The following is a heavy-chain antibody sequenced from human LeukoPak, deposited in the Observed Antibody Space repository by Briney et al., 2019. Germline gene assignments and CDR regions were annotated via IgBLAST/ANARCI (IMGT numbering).Heavy chain of an antibody. J-gene: IGHJ4*02. CDR2: ISGSGGST. CDR1: GFTSDCCA. D-gene: IGHD6-19*01. CDR3: AARPTSAAVAPSDY. V-gene: IGHV3-23*01. Sequence: GGSLRLSCAASGFTSDCCAMGWVRQAPGKGLEWVSAISGSGGSTYYADSVKGRFTISRDNSKNTLYLQMNSLRAEDTATYYCAARPTSAAVAPSDYWGQGTLVTVSS.